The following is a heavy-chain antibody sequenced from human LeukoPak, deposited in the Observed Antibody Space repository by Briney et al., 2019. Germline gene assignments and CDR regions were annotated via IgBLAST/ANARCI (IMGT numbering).Heavy chain of an antibody. CDR1: GGSISSYY. CDR2: IYYSGST. Sequence: SETLSLTCTVSGGSISSYYWSWIRQPPGKGLEWIGYIYYSGSTNYNPSLKSRVTISVDTSKNQFSLKLSSVTAADTAVYYCAMRGQTYYYYYMDVWGKGTTVTVSS. V-gene: IGHV4-59*01. D-gene: IGHD3-16*01. CDR3: AMRGQTYYYYYMDV. J-gene: IGHJ6*03.